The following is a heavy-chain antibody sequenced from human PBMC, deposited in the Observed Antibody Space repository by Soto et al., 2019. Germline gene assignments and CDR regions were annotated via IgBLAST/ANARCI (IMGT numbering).Heavy chain of an antibody. V-gene: IGHV1-46*01. CDR2: INPSGGST. CDR3: AGVGGYSYGVVDY. J-gene: IGHJ4*02. Sequence: QVQLVQSGAEVKKPGASVKVSCKASGYTFTSYYMHWVRQAPGQGLEWMGIINPSGGSTTYAQKFQGKVTMTRDTSTSTVYWGLISLRLEDTAVFYCAGVGGYSYGVVDYWGQGPLVTVSS. CDR1: GYTFTSYY. D-gene: IGHD5-18*01.